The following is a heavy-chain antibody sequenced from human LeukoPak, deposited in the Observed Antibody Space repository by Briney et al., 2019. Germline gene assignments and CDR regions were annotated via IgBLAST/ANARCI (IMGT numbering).Heavy chain of an antibody. CDR2: XSWNSGSI. D-gene: IGHD6-19*01. V-gene: IGHV3-9*01. Sequence: GRSLRLSCAASGFTFDDYAMHWVRQAPGKGLXXXXXXSWNSGSIGYADSVKGRFTISRDNAKNSLYLQMNSLRAEDTALYYCAKDMRSAVAATFDYWGQGTLVTVSS. J-gene: IGHJ4*02. CDR3: AKDMRSAVAATFDY. CDR1: GFTFDDYA.